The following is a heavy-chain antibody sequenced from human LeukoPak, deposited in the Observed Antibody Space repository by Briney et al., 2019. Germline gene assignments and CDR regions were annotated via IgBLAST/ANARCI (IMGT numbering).Heavy chain of an antibody. V-gene: IGHV3-15*01. D-gene: IGHD3-10*01. CDR1: GFTFSNAW. Sequence: GGSLRLSCAASGFTFSNAWMSWVRQAPGKGLEWVGRIKSKTDGGTTDYAAPVKGRFTISRDDSKNTLYLQMNSLKTEDTAVYYCTTVGEYGSAWFTISPGPLGNDYWGQGTLVTVSS. CDR3: TTVGEYGSAWFTISPGPLGNDY. J-gene: IGHJ4*02. CDR2: IKSKTDGGTT.